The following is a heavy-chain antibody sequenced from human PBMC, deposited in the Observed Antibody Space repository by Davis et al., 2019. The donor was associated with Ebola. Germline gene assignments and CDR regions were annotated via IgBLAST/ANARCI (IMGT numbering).Heavy chain of an antibody. J-gene: IGHJ4*02. V-gene: IGHV3-30-3*01. Sequence: GESLKISCAASGFTFSSYAMHWVRQAPGKGLEWVAVISYDGSNKYYADSVKGRFTISRDNAKNSLYLQMNSLRAEDTAVYYCARSKKWELLGFDYWGQGTLVTVSS. CDR3: ARSKKWELLGFDY. CDR1: GFTFSSYA. CDR2: ISYDGSNK. D-gene: IGHD1-26*01.